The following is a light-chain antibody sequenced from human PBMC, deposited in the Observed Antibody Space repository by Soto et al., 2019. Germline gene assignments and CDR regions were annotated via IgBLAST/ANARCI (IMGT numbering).Light chain of an antibody. V-gene: IGKV1-5*03. J-gene: IGKJ1*01. CDR3: QHYYDYSWT. CDR1: QSITRW. CDR2: KAS. Sequence: DVQMTQSPSTLSASVGDRVTITCRSSQSITRWLAWLQQKPGKAPQLLIYKASNLENGVPSRFSGSGSGTEFTLTISSLQPDDLATYYCQHYYDYSWTFGQGTKVDIK.